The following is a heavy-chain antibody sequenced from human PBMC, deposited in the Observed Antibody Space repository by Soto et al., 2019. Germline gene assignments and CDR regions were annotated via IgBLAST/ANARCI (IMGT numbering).Heavy chain of an antibody. CDR3: ARGPVGRGLFDY. CDR2: INPNSART. CDR1: GYTFTGYY. V-gene: IGHV1-2*04. J-gene: IGHJ4*02. Sequence: QVQPVQSGAEVKKPGASVKVSCKASGYTFTGYYMHSVRQAPGQGREWMGWINPNSARTNYAQKFQGWVTMTRDTSIRTAYMELSRLRSDDTAVYYCARGPVGRGLFDYWGQGTLVTVSS.